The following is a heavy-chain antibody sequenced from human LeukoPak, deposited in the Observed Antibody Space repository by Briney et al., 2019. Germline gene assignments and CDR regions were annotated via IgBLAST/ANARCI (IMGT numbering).Heavy chain of an antibody. CDR3: AREVSGPYYDFWSGYPNWFDP. Sequence: SETLSLTCTVSGGSTSSHYWSWIRQPPGKGLEWIGYIYYSGSTNYNPSLKSRVTISVDTSKNQFSLKLSSVTAADTAVYYCAREVSGPYYDFWSGYPNWFDPWGQGTLVTVSS. D-gene: IGHD3-3*01. J-gene: IGHJ5*02. CDR1: GGSTSSHY. V-gene: IGHV4-59*11. CDR2: IYYSGST.